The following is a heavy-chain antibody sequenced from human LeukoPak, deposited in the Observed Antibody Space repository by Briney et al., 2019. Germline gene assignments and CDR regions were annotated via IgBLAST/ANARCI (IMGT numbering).Heavy chain of an antibody. D-gene: IGHD3-22*01. V-gene: IGHV5-51*01. J-gene: IGHJ4*02. Sequence: PAGSLKISCKGSGYSFTTYWIGWVRQMPGKGLEGMGIIYPDDSDTRYSASFQGQVTISADKSISTAYMQWSSQKDSDTAMYYCARLLNYDDLDCWGQGTLVTVSS. CDR1: GYSFTTYW. CDR3: ARLLNYDDLDC. CDR2: IYPDDSDT.